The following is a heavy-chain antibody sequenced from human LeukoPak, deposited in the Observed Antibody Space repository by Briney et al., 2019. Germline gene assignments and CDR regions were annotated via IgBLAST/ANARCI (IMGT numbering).Heavy chain of an antibody. CDR2: ISYDGSNK. J-gene: IGHJ6*02. V-gene: IGHV3-30-3*01. CDR1: GFTFSSYA. CDR3: ARPSIAAPYPYYYGMDV. D-gene: IGHD6-13*01. Sequence: AGGSLRLSCAASGFTFSSYAMHWVRQAPGKGLEWVAVISYDGSNKYYADSVKGRFTISRDNSKNTLYLQMNSLRAEDTAVYYCARPSIAAPYPYYYGMDVWGQWTTVTVSS.